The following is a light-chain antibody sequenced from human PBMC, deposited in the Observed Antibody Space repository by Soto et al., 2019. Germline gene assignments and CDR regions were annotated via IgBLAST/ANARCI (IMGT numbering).Light chain of an antibody. CDR3: QQYGSSPIFT. V-gene: IGKV3-20*01. Sequence: EIVLTQSPGTLSLSPGEIATLSCRASQSVSSSYLAWYQQKPGQAPRLLIYGASSRATGIPDRFSGSGCGTDFTLTISRLEPEDFAVYYCQQYGSSPIFTFGPGTKVDIK. J-gene: IGKJ3*01. CDR2: GAS. CDR1: QSVSSSY.